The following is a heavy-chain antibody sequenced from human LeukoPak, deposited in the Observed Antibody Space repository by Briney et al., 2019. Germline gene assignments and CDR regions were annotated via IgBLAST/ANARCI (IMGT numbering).Heavy chain of an antibody. D-gene: IGHD6-25*01. CDR1: GFTFSSYA. CDR2: INQDESVK. Sequence: GGSLRLSCAASGFTFSSYAMSWVRQAPGKGLEWVANINQDESVKYYVDAVKGRFIISRDNVKKSLYLLMDSLRGEDTGVYYCVSGGSLFDLWGRGTLVSVSS. V-gene: IGHV3-7*01. CDR3: VSGGSLFDL. J-gene: IGHJ2*01.